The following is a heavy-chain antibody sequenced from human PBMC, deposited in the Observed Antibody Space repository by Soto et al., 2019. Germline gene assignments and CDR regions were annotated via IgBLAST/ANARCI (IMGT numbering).Heavy chain of an antibody. CDR1: GGSFSGYY. J-gene: IGHJ4*02. V-gene: IGHV4-34*01. D-gene: IGHD2-15*01. CDR3: ARYRAKYCSGGSSYFDY. Sequence: SETLSLTCAVYGGSFSGYYWSWIRQPPGKGLEWIGEINHSGSTNYNPSLKSRVTISVDTSKNQFSLKLSSVTAADTAVYYCARYRAKYCSGGSSYFDYRGQATQVTVSS. CDR2: INHSGST.